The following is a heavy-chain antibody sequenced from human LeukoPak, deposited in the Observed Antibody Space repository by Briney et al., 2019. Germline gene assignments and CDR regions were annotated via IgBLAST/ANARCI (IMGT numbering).Heavy chain of an antibody. CDR3: ARGRRGDFWSGYREI. Sequence: ASVTVSCKASGYTFTSYDINWVRQAPGQGLEWMGWMNPNSGNTGYAQKFQGRVTITRNTSISTAYMELSSLRSEDTAVYYCARGRRGDFWSGYREIWGQGTLVTVSS. CDR1: GYTFTSYD. D-gene: IGHD3-3*01. CDR2: MNPNSGNT. J-gene: IGHJ4*02. V-gene: IGHV1-8*03.